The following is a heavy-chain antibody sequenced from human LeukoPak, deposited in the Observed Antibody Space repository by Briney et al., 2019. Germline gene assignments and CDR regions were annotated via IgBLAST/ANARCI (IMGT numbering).Heavy chain of an antibody. CDR2: ISYDGRNI. J-gene: IGHJ4*02. CDR1: GFTFSSYW. D-gene: IGHD2-2*01. CDR3: AKGPLRGTAAAIDY. Sequence: GGSLRLSCAASGFTFSSYWMSWVRQAPGKGLEWVAVISYDGRNIHYPDSVKGRFTISRDISTDTLWLQMDSLRTEDTAAYYCAKGPLRGTAAAIDYWGQGTLVTVSS. V-gene: IGHV3-30*18.